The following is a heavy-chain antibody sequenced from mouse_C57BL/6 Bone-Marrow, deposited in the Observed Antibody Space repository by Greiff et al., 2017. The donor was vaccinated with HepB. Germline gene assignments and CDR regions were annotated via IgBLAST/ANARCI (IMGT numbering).Heavy chain of an antibody. D-gene: IGHD2-5*01. Sequence: VKLVESGPGLVQPSQSLSITCTVSGFSLTSYGVHWVRQSPGKGLEWLGVIWSGGSTDYNAAFISRLCISKDNSKSQVFFKMNRLQADDTAIYYCARPTIVTTWGNLDYWGQGTTLTVSS. CDR1: GFSLTSYG. CDR3: ARPTIVTTWGNLDY. CDR2: IWSGGST. V-gene: IGHV2-2*01. J-gene: IGHJ2*01.